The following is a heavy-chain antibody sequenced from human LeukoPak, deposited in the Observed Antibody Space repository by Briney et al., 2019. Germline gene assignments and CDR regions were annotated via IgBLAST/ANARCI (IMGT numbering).Heavy chain of an antibody. Sequence: GGSLRLSCAASGFTFRNYAMSWVRQAPGKGLEWVSLISGSGDTYYADSAKGRFTISRDNSKNTLYLQMNSLRAEDTAVYYCAREQSGTRGWYTVDYWGQGTLVTVSS. CDR1: GFTFRNYA. J-gene: IGHJ4*02. D-gene: IGHD6-19*01. V-gene: IGHV3-23*01. CDR2: ISGSGDT. CDR3: AREQSGTRGWYTVDY.